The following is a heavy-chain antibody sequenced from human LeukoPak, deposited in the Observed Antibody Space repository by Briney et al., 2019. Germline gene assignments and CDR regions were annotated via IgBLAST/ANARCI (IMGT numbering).Heavy chain of an antibody. CDR2: FDPEDVET. D-gene: IGHD2/OR15-2a*01. Sequence: GASVKVSCKVSGNTFTDLSMNWVRQAPGKGLEWMGGFDPEDVETIYAQKFQGRVTMTEDTSTATAYMDLSSLRPDDTAVYYWATDFYRGRQFDYWGQGTLVTVSS. V-gene: IGHV1-24*01. CDR1: GNTFTDLS. J-gene: IGHJ4*02. CDR3: ATDFYRGRQFDY.